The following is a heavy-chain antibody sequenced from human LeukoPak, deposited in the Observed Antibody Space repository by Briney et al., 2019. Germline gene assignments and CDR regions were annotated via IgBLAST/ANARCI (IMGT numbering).Heavy chain of an antibody. J-gene: IGHJ4*02. CDR2: ISSSSSYI. Sequence: GGSLRLSCAASGFTFRSYRMNWVRQAPGKGLEWVSSISSSSSYIYYADSVKGRFTISRDNAKNSLYLQMNSLRAEDTAVYYCARDLGTTVTTYLDYWGQGTLVTVSS. CDR1: GFTFRSYR. D-gene: IGHD4-17*01. V-gene: IGHV3-21*01. CDR3: ARDLGTTVTTYLDY.